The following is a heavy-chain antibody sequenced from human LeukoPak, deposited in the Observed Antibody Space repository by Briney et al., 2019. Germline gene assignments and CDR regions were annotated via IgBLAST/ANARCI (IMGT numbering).Heavy chain of an antibody. CDR2: IRQDGDTK. D-gene: IGHD3-9*01. J-gene: IGHJ4*02. CDR1: GFPFNAYW. Sequence: GGSLRLSCAASGFPFNAYWMTWVRQAPGKGLEWVANIRQDGDTKYYVDSVKDRFTISRDNAMNSLYLQMNSLRAEDTAIYYCARALTGFIPGNWGQGTLVTVSS. CDR3: ARALTGFIPGN. V-gene: IGHV3-7*03.